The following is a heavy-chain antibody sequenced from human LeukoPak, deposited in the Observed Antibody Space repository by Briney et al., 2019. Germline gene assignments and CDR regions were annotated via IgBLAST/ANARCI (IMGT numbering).Heavy chain of an antibody. V-gene: IGHV1-2*02. CDR2: IKPSSGGT. Sequence: ASVKVSCKASGYTISDYYMHWVRQAPGQGLEWMGWIKPSSGGTNYAQNFQGRVTMTRDTSINTAYMELSRLRSDDTAVYYCARDLMVRGPMDVWGKGTTVTVSS. CDR1: GYTISDYY. J-gene: IGHJ6*03. CDR3: ARDLMVRGPMDV. D-gene: IGHD3-10*01.